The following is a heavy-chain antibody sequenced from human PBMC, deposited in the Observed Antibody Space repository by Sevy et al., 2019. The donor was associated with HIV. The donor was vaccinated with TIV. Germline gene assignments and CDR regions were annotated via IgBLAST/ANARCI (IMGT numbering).Heavy chain of an antibody. V-gene: IGHV4-39*01. CDR2: IYYSGST. CDR3: ARPSSGWSDYYYGMDV. J-gene: IGHJ6*02. D-gene: IGHD6-19*01. CDR1: GGSISSSSYY. Sequence: SGTLSLTCTVSGGSISSSSYYWGWIRQPPGKGLEWIGSIYYSGSTYYNPSLKSRVTISVDTSKNQFSLKLSSVTAADTAVYYCARPSSGWSDYYYGMDVWGQGTTVTVSS.